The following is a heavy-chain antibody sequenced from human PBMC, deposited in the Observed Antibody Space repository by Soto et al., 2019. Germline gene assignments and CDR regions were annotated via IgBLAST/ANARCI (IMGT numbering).Heavy chain of an antibody. CDR3: AKSEAYYDFWSGYYMDYYYYYMDV. J-gene: IGHJ6*03. CDR1: GFAFSGHW. Sequence: PGGSLRLSCAASGFAFSGHWMNWVRQSPGKGPVWVSRISSDESRTTYADSVKGRFTISRDNAKSTLYLQMNSLRAEDTAVYYCAKSEAYYDFWSGYYMDYYYYYMDVWGKGTTVTVSS. V-gene: IGHV3-74*01. CDR2: ISSDESRT. D-gene: IGHD3-3*01.